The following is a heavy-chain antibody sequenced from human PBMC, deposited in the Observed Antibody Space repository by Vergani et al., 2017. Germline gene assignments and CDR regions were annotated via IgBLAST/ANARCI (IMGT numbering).Heavy chain of an antibody. CDR1: GYSFTSYW. J-gene: IGHJ4*02. V-gene: IGHV5-10-1*03. Sequence: EVQLVQSGAEVKKPGESLRISCKGSGYSFTSYWISWVRQMPGKGLEWMGRIDPSDSYTNYSPSFQGHVTIPADKSISTAYLQWSSLKASDTAMYYCASHSSSWEVFDYWGQGTLVTVSS. CDR3: ASHSSSWEVFDY. D-gene: IGHD6-13*01. CDR2: IDPSDSYT.